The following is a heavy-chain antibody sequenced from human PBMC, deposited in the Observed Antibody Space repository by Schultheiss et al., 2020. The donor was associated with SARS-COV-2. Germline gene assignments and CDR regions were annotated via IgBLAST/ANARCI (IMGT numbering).Heavy chain of an antibody. CDR1: GGSISSGGYY. V-gene: IGHV4-31*03. Sequence: SETLSLTCTVSGGSISSGGYYWSWIRQHPGKGLEWIGYIYYSWSTYYNPSLKSRVTISVDTSKNQFSLKLSSVTAADTAVYYCARRSTTSVGMDVWGQGTTVTVSS. J-gene: IGHJ6*02. D-gene: IGHD2/OR15-2a*01. CDR2: IYYSWST. CDR3: ARRSTTSVGMDV.